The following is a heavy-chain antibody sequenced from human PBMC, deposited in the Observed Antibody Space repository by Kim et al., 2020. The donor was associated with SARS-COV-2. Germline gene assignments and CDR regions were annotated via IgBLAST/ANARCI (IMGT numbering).Heavy chain of an antibody. CDR2: IWYDGTNK. D-gene: IGHD4-4*01. CDR3: AGVYSNYGGIDY. CDR1: GFTFSSYC. J-gene: IGHJ4*02. Sequence: GGSLRLSCAASGFTFSSYCMHWVRQAPDKGLEWVAVIWYDGTNKYYADSVKGRFTISRDNSKNTMYLQMNSLRAEDTAVDYCAGVYSNYGGIDYWGQGTLVTVSS. V-gene: IGHV3-33*08.